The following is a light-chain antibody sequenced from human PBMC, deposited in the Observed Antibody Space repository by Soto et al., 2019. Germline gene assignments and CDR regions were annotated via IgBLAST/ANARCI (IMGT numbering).Light chain of an antibody. Sequence: EIVMTPSPATLSVSPGGRATLSCRASQSVSSSYLAWHQQKPGQAPRLLIYAASNRATGVPARFSGSWSGTEFTLTISSLQSEDFAVYYCQQYNNWITFGQGTRLEIK. CDR3: QQYNNWIT. CDR2: AAS. V-gene: IGKV3-15*01. J-gene: IGKJ5*01. CDR1: QSVSSSY.